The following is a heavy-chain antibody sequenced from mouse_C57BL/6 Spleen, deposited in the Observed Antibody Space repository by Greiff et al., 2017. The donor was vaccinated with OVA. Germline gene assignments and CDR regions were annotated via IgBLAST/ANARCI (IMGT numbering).Heavy chain of an antibody. CDR1: GYTFTDYN. V-gene: IGHV1-22*01. CDR3: ARCRYDYDAPSYAMDY. CDR2: INPNNGGT. Sequence: DVKLQESGPELVKPGASVKMSCKASGYTFTDYNMHWVKQSHGKSLEWIGYINPNNGGTSYNQKFKGKATLTVNKSSSTAYMELRSLTSEDSAVYYCARCRYDYDAPSYAMDYWGQGTSVTVSS. D-gene: IGHD2-4*01. J-gene: IGHJ4*01.